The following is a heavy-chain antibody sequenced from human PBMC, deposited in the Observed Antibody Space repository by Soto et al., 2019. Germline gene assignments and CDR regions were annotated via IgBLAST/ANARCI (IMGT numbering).Heavy chain of an antibody. CDR1: GYTFTSYA. D-gene: IGHD3-22*01. V-gene: IGHV1-3*01. Sequence: ASVKVSCKASGYTFTSYAMHWVRQAPGQRLEWMGWINAGNGNTKYSQKFQGRVTITMDTSASTAYMELSSLRSEDTAVYYCARSLMYYYDSSGYYFFDYWGQGTLVTVSS. CDR3: ARSLMYYYDSSGYYFFDY. CDR2: INAGNGNT. J-gene: IGHJ4*02.